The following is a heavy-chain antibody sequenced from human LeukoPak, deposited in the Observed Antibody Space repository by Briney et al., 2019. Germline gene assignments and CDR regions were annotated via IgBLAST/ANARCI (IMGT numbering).Heavy chain of an antibody. D-gene: IGHD3-16*01. J-gene: IGHJ5*02. V-gene: IGHV4-4*07. Sequence: SETLSLTCAVYGGSFSGYYWSWIRQPAGKGLEWIGRIYTSGSTNYNPSLKSRVTISVDTSKNQFSLKLSSVTAADTAVYYCARDVYQGWFDPWGQGTLVTVSS. CDR1: GGSFSGYY. CDR2: IYTSGST. CDR3: ARDVYQGWFDP.